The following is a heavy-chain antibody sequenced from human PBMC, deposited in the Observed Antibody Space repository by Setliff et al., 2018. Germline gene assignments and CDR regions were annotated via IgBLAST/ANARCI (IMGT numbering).Heavy chain of an antibody. Sequence: SVKVSCKASGGTLSNYAISWVRQAPGQGLEWMGGIIPMFGPANYAQKFQGRVTMTSDTSTTTVYMELTSLKSDDTAVYYCVRGPGPSVVVAMPFDRWGQGTLVTVSS. V-gene: IGHV1-69*06. CDR1: GGTLSNYA. J-gene: IGHJ4*02. D-gene: IGHD5-12*01. CDR3: VRGPGPSVVVAMPFDR. CDR2: IIPMFGPA.